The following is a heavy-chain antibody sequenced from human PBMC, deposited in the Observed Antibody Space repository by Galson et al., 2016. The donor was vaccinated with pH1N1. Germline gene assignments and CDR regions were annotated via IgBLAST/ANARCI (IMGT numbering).Heavy chain of an antibody. D-gene: IGHD5-24*01. CDR3: ARLIEGGYNIREFDY. V-gene: IGHV5-51*03. Sequence: QSGAEVKKAGESLKTSCKGSGYTFTTYWIAWVRQMPGKGLEWMGIVYPPDSDPRYRPSFEGQVTISAGKSISTAYLQWSSLTAADTAVHYWARLIEGGYNIREFDYWGQGTQVTVSS. J-gene: IGHJ4*02. CDR1: GYTFTTYW. CDR2: VYPPDSDP.